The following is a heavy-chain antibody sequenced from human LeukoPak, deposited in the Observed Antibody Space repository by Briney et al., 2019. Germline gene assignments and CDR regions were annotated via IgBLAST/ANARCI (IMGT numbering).Heavy chain of an antibody. J-gene: IGHJ4*02. CDR3: ARYPTGVAALDY. CDR2: IYPGDSDT. D-gene: IGHD6-13*01. CDR1: GTCISCYW. Sequence: GAALEISNDAAGTCISCYWIGWGRPLPGKRLGRMGIIYPGDSDTRYSPSFQGQVTISADKSISTAYLQWSSLKASDTAMYYCARYPTGVAALDYWGQGTLVTVSS. V-gene: IGHV5-51*01.